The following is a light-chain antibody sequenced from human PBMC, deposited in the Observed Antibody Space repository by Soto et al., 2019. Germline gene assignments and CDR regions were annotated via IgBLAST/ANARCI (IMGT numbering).Light chain of an antibody. CDR2: DNN. J-gene: IGLJ1*01. CDR1: SSNIGNNY. V-gene: IGLV1-51*01. Sequence: QSVLTQPPSVSAAPGQKVTISCSGSSSNIGNNYVSWYQQLPGTAPKLLIYDNNKRPSGIPDRFSGSKSGTSATLGITGLQTWDEADYYCGTWDSSLSAGVFGTGTKVTVL. CDR3: GTWDSSLSAGV.